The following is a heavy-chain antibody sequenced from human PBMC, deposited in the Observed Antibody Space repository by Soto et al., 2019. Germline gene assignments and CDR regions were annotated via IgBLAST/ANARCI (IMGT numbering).Heavy chain of an antibody. V-gene: IGHV3-23*01. J-gene: IGHJ4*02. CDR2: ISGSGGST. D-gene: IGHD3-22*01. Sequence: GGSLRLSCAASGFTFSSYAMSWVRQAPGKGLEWVSAISGSGGSTYYADSVKGRFTISRDNSKNTLYLQMNSLRAEDTAVYYCAKDRYYYDSSGSLDYWGQGTLVTVSS. CDR1: GFTFSSYA. CDR3: AKDRYYYDSSGSLDY.